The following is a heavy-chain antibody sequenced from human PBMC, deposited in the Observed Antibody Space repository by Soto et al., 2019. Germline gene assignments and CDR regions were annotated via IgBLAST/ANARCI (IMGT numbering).Heavy chain of an antibody. CDR3: ARSVAGHFDY. V-gene: IGHV3-48*02. CDR2: ITSDTATI. J-gene: IGHJ4*02. D-gene: IGHD6-19*01. Sequence: TGGSLRLSCAASGFTFNIYSMNWVRQAPGKGLEWVSYITSDTATIHYADSVRGRFTISRDNAENSLFLQMNSLRDEDTAAYYCARSVAGHFDYWGQGALVTVSS. CDR1: GFTFNIYS.